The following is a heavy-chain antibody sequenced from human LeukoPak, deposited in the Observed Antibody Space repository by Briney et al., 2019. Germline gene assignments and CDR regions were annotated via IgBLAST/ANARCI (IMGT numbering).Heavy chain of an antibody. CDR3: ARVMGGLVIAAFDI. CDR1: GCTFTGYY. J-gene: IGHJ3*02. D-gene: IGHD3-3*01. CDR2: INPNRGGT. V-gene: IGHV1-2*02. Sequence: GASLRVCCKPSGCTFTGYYMHRVRPAPGQGLEWMGWINPNRGGTNYAQKFQGRVTMTRDTSISTAYMELGRLRSDGTAVYYCARVMGGLVIAAFDIWGQGTMVTVSS.